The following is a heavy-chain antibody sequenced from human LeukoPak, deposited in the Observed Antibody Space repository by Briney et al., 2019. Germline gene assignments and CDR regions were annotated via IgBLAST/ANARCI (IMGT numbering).Heavy chain of an antibody. V-gene: IGHV3-21*05. D-gene: IGHD4-11*01. CDR3: ARSGDYRLGFFDY. J-gene: IGHJ4*02. CDR1: GFTFSSYE. Sequence: GGSLRLSCAASGFTFSSYEMNWVRQAPGKGLEWVSYISSSSSYIYYADSVKGRFTISRDNAKNSLYLQMNSLRAEDTAVYYCARSGDYRLGFFDYWGQGTLVTVSS. CDR2: ISSSSSYI.